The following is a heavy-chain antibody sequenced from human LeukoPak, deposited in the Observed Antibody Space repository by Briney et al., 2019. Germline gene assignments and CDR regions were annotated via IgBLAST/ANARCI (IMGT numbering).Heavy chain of an antibody. V-gene: IGHV3-30*18. J-gene: IGHJ4*02. CDR2: ISYDGSNK. Sequence: GGSLRLSCAASGFTFSSYGMHWDRQAPGKGLEWVAVISYDGSNKYYADSVKGRFTISRDNSKNTLYLQMNSLRAEDTAVYYCAKGCYSGCYWGQGTLVTVSS. D-gene: IGHD2-15*01. CDR1: GFTFSSYG. CDR3: AKGCYSGCY.